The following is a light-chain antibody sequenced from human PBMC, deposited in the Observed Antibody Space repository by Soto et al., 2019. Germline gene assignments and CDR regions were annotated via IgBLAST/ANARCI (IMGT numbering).Light chain of an antibody. J-gene: IGLJ3*02. CDR2: GVS. CDR1: SNDVGAFNY. V-gene: IGLV2-14*03. CDR3: SSYTTSNTWV. Sequence: QLVLTQPASVSGSPGQSITISCTGSSNDVGAFNYVSWYRHSPGEAPKVLIRGVSIRPSGVSIRFSASKSANTASLTISGLQAEDEALYYCSSYTTSNTWVFGGGTQLTVL.